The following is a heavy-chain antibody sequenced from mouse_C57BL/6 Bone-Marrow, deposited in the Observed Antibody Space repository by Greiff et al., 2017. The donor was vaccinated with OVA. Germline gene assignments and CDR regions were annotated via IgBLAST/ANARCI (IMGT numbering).Heavy chain of an antibody. CDR3: ARGVYFDY. J-gene: IGHJ2*01. Sequence: QVHVKQSGAELVRPGSSAKLSCKASGYTFTSYWMHWVKQRPIQGLEWIGNIDPSDSETHYNQKFKDKATLTVDKSSSTAYMQLSSLTSEDSAVYYCARGVYFDYWGQGTTLTVSS. CDR1: GYTFTSYW. CDR2: IDPSDSET. V-gene: IGHV1-52*01.